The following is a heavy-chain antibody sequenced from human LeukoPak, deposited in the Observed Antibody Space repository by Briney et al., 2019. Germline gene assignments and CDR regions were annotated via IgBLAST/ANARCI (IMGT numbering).Heavy chain of an antibody. Sequence: SETLSLTCTVSGGSISSGSYYWSWIRQPAGKGLEWIGRIYTSGSTNYNPSLKSRVTISVDTSRNQFSLKLSSVTAADTAVYYCARDSGSYLGYWGQGTLVTVSS. CDR2: IYTSGST. V-gene: IGHV4-61*02. D-gene: IGHD1-26*01. CDR3: ARDSGSYLGY. CDR1: GGSISSGSYY. J-gene: IGHJ4*02.